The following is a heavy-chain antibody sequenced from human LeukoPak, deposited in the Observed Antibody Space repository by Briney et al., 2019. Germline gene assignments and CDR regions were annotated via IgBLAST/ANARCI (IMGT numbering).Heavy chain of an antibody. Sequence: GAPQKVSCKASGYTFTGYYMHWVRQAPGQGLEWMGWINPHSGGTNYAQKFQGRVTMTRDTSISTAYMELSRLRSDDTAVYYCARAPDYGDHWDAFDIWGQGTTVSASS. J-gene: IGHJ3*02. CDR2: INPHSGGT. CDR3: ARAPDYGDHWDAFDI. V-gene: IGHV1-2*02. CDR1: GYTFTGYY. D-gene: IGHD4-17*01.